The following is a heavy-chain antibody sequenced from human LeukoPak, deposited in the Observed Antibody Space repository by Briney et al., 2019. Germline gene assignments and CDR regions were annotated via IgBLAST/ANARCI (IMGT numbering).Heavy chain of an antibody. Sequence: SETLSLTCTVSGGSISSGSYYWSWIRQPAGKGLEWIGRIYTSGSTNYNPSLKSRVTISVDTSKNQFSLKLSSVTAADTAVYYCAREDSSSWYRDYYYMDVWGKGTTVTISS. V-gene: IGHV4-61*02. J-gene: IGHJ6*03. CDR1: GGSISSGSYY. CDR3: AREDSSSWYRDYYYMDV. D-gene: IGHD6-13*01. CDR2: IYTSGST.